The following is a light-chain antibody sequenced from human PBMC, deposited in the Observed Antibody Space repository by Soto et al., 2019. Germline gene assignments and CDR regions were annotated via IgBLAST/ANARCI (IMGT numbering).Light chain of an antibody. Sequence: EIVMTQFPVILSVSPGERATLSCRASQSLYSDLAWYQQKPGQAPRLLIYGASARATGISARFSGSGSETEFTLTISSLQSEDFALYYCQQYSEWPWTFGQGTKVDIK. CDR1: QSLYSD. CDR3: QQYSEWPWT. V-gene: IGKV3-15*01. J-gene: IGKJ1*01. CDR2: GAS.